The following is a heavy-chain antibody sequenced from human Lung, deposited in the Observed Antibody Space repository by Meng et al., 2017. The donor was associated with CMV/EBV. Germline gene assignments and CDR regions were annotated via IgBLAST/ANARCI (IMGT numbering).Heavy chain of an antibody. CDR3: AGDKSGPFAILCYYFCMDV. D-gene: IGHD1-26*01. V-gene: IGHV3-48*03. J-gene: IGHJ6*02. Sequence: XCAASGITFRSYEMNWVRQAPGMGLEWVSYLSSSGDIIYYANSVKGRFSMSRDNSKTPLYLQMSSLRADDTAVYYCAGDKSGPFAILCYYFCMDVGXQGTXVTVSS. CDR1: GITFRSYE. CDR2: LSSSGDII.